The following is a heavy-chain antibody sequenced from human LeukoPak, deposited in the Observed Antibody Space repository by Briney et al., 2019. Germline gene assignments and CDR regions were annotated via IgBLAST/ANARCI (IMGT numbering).Heavy chain of an antibody. V-gene: IGHV3-30*18. CDR3: AKDHSGGYSYGYEIDYYYGMDV. CDR1: GFTFSSYG. J-gene: IGHJ6*02. CDR2: ISYDGSNK. D-gene: IGHD5-18*01. Sequence: QAGGSLRLSCAASGFTFSSYGMHWVRQAPGKGLEWVAVISYDGSNKYYADSVKGRFTISRDNSKNTLYLQMNSLRAEDTAVYYCAKDHSGGYSYGYEIDYYYGMDVWGQGTTVTVSS.